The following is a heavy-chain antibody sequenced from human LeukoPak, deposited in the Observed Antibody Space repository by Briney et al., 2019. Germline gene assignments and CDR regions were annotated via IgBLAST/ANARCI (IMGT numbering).Heavy chain of an antibody. Sequence: GGSLRLSCTASGFTLAAYSMTWFHLAPGKGLEWVSFIRNKVDGGTAEYAASVRSRFTVSRDDSNSIVYLQMNNLKTEDTGVYYCTRDRIQTGYWGQGALVTVSS. CDR3: TRDRIQTGY. V-gene: IGHV3-49*03. CDR2: IRNKVDGGTA. J-gene: IGHJ4*01. CDR1: GFTLAAYS.